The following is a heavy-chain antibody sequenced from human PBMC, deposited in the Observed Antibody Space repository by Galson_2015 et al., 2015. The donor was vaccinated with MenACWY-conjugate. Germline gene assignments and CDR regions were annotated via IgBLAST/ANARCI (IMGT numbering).Heavy chain of an antibody. Sequence: TLSLTCTVSGGSVRSSNYYWTWIRQPAGEGLEWIGLIYTSGSTKYNPSLKSRVTISLDTSKNQVFLILSSVTAADTAVYYCAREFGTWGQGTLVTVSS. CDR2: IYTSGST. CDR1: GGSVRSSNYY. CDR3: AREFGT. V-gene: IGHV4-61*02. J-gene: IGHJ5*02.